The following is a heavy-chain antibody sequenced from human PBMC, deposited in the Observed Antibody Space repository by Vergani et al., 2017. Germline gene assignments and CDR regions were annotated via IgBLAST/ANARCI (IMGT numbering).Heavy chain of an antibody. Sequence: QVQLVESGGGVVQPGRSLRLSCAASGFTFSSYGIHWVRQAPGKGLEWVAVIWYDGSNKYYSDSVKGRFTISRDNSKNTLYLQMNSLRAEDTAVYYCARDMRPCGGDCLGYFDLWGRGTLVTVSS. CDR2: IWYDGSNK. CDR3: ARDMRPCGGDCLGYFDL. J-gene: IGHJ2*01. CDR1: GFTFSSYG. V-gene: IGHV3-33*01. D-gene: IGHD2-21*02.